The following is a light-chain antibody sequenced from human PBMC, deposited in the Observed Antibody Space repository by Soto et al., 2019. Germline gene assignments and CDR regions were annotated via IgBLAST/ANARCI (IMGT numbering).Light chain of an antibody. CDR2: VAS. Sequence: EIVLTQSPATLSVSPGERATLSCRAGQSVSSSLACDQERAGRSRMLLIDVASTRAIGIPGRLSGSWSGTEFTLTISSLQSEDFAVYYCLQYNNWWTFGQGTKVDIK. V-gene: IGKV3-15*01. J-gene: IGKJ1*01. CDR1: QSVSSS. CDR3: LQYNNWWT.